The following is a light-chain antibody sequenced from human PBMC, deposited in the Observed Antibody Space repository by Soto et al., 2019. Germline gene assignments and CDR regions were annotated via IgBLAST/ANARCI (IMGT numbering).Light chain of an antibody. V-gene: IGLV2-11*01. CDR1: SSDVAGYRY. CDR2: DVT. J-gene: IGLJ1*01. Sequence: CVLTQPRSRSGSPSQSVDISFTGTSSDVAGYRYVSWYQQHPGKAPKVIIYDVTQRPSGVPDRFSGSKSGNAASLTISGLQAEDEADYYCCSYAGSNTKYVFGTGTKVTVL. CDR3: CSYAGSNTKYV.